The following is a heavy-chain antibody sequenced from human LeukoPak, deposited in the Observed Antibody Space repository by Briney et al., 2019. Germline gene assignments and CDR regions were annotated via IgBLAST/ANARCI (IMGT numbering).Heavy chain of an antibody. V-gene: IGHV3-30-3*01. CDR1: GFTFSSYA. CDR2: ISYDGGNK. D-gene: IGHD3-22*01. Sequence: GGSLRLSCAASGFTFSSYAMHWVRQAPGKGLEWVAVISYDGGNKYYADSVKGRSTISRDNSKNTLYLQMNSLRAEDTAVYYCAKDFDDSSGYYYSHWGQGTLVTVSS. CDR3: AKDFDDSSGYYYSH. J-gene: IGHJ4*02.